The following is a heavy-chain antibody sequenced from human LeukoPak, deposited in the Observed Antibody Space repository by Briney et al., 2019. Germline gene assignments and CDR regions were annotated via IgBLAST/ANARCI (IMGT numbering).Heavy chain of an antibody. Sequence: SETLSLTCTVSGGSISSGDFYWSWVRQHPEKGLEWIGYIYYSGTAYYNPSLKSRVTMSVDTSKNQFSLKLDSVTAADTAVYYCARFSNAHDVKFDYWGQGTLVTVSS. J-gene: IGHJ4*02. CDR2: IYYSGTA. CDR1: GGSISSGDFY. CDR3: ARFSNAHDVKFDY. V-gene: IGHV4-31*03. D-gene: IGHD2-8*01.